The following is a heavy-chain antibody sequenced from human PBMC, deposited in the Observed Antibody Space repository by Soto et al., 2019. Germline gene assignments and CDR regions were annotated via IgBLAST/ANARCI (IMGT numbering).Heavy chain of an antibody. V-gene: IGHV4-31*01. D-gene: IGHD6-19*01. CDR2: ISHSGST. CDR3: AGANYGQWLAY. Sequence: QVQLQESGPGLVKPSQTLSLTCTVSGGSISSGRSYWTWIRQHPGKGLEWIGYISHSGSTYYNPSLTSQITISADTAKTQFSLSLSSVTAADTAVYYCAGANYGQWLAYWGQGTLVTVSS. CDR1: GGSISSGRSY. J-gene: IGHJ4*02.